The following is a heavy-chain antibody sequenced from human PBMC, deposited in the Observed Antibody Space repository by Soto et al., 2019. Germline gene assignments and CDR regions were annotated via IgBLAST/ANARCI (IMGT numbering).Heavy chain of an antibody. V-gene: IGHV2-70*01. J-gene: IGHJ3*02. CDR2: INWDDEK. CDR3: ARIKGPYDAFDI. Sequence: WIRQPPGKALEWLALINWDDEKFYTTSLETRLTISKDTSKNQVVLSMTNMDPEDTATYYCARIKGPYDAFDIWGQGTLVTVSS.